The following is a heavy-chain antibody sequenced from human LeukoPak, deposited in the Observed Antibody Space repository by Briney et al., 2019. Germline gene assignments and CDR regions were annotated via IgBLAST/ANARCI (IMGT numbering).Heavy chain of an antibody. CDR1: GGSISSYY. J-gene: IGHJ4*02. V-gene: IGHV4-34*01. CDR3: ARGTTMIVVALYYFDY. D-gene: IGHD3-22*01. CDR2: INHSGST. Sequence: SETLSLTCTVSGGSISSYYWSWIRQPPVKGLEWIGEINHSGSTNYNPSLKSRVTISVDTSKNQFSLKLSSVTAADTAVYYCARGTTMIVVALYYFDYWGQGTLVTVSS.